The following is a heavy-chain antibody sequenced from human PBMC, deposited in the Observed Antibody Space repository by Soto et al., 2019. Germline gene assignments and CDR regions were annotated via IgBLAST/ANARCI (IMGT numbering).Heavy chain of an antibody. CDR2: ILAASGST. J-gene: IGHJ6*02. D-gene: IGHD1-26*01. V-gene: IGHV1-3*01. CDR1: GDTFTTYS. Sequence: QVQLVQSGAEVKKPGASVKVSCKASGDTFTTYSFHWVRQAPGQGLEWMGWILAASGSTRSAQTFQGRLTKTRDTAGRTVYIVLHRLSPHDTGVYYSVIGCQSGRACCDGLDVWRQGP. CDR3: VIGCQSGRACCDGLDV.